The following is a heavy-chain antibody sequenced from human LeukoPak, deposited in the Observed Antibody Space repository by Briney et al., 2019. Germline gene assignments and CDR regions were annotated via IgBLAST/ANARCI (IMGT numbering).Heavy chain of an antibody. Sequence: ASVKVSCKASGYTFTGYYMHWVRQAPGQGLEWMGWINPNSGGTNYAQKFQGWVTMTRDTSISTAYMELSRLRSDDTAVYYCARGSMRFGFGELFRMDVWGQGTTVTVSS. J-gene: IGHJ6*02. V-gene: IGHV1-2*04. CDR3: ARGSMRFGFGELFRMDV. CDR2: INPNSGGT. CDR1: GYTFTGYY. D-gene: IGHD3-10*01.